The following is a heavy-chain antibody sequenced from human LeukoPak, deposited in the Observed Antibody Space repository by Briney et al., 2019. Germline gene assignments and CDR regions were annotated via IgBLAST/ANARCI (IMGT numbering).Heavy chain of an antibody. CDR2: IYYTRNT. V-gene: IGHV4-59*01. Sequence: SETLSLTCTVSGGSISSYYWSWIRQPPGKGLEWIGYIYYTRNTNYTPSLTSRVTISVDTSKNQFSLKLSSVTAADTAVYYCAREAHSMKYYYGSGSLAGILDVWGKGTTVTVSS. J-gene: IGHJ6*04. CDR1: GGSISSYY. D-gene: IGHD3-10*01. CDR3: AREAHSMKYYYGSGSLAGILDV.